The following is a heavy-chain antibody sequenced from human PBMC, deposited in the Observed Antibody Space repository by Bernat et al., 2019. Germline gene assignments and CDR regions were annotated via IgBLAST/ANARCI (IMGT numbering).Heavy chain of an antibody. CDR3: ARGEAAPYDSEYFQH. Sequence: QVQLVESGGGVVQPGRSLRLSCAASGFTFSSYGMHWVRQAPGKGLEWVAVIWYDGSNKYHADSVKGRFTISRDNSKNTLYLQMNSLRAEDTAVYYCARGEAAPYDSEYFQHWGQGTLVTVSS. CDR2: IWYDGSNK. D-gene: IGHD3-16*01. V-gene: IGHV3-33*01. J-gene: IGHJ1*01. CDR1: GFTFSSYG.